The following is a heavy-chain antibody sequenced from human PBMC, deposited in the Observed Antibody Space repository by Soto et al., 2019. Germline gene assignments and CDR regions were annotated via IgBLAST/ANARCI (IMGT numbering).Heavy chain of an antibody. CDR1: GYTFRSYA. Sequence: QVHLEQSGAEVRKPGASVNVSCKTSGYTFRSYALHWVRQAPGHSLEWMGWINPGTGQRKYSQRMQGRVSPTTDTPAHTAYMELSSLTSADTAVYYCARADGYNFDTWFDPWGQGTLVTVSS. CDR3: ARADGYNFDTWFDP. D-gene: IGHD1-1*01. J-gene: IGHJ5*02. CDR2: INPGTGQR. V-gene: IGHV1-3*01.